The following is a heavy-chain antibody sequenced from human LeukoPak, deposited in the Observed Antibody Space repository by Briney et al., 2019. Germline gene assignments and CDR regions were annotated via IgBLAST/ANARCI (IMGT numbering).Heavy chain of an antibody. V-gene: IGHV3-64*02. CDR1: GFTFNSYA. CDR3: ARRDCSVGTCFLDY. Sequence: GGSLRLSCAASGFTFNSYAMHWVRQAPGKGLEYVSAISSNGGTIYYADSVKDRFTISRDNSKNTMYLQMGSLRAEDMAVYYCARRDCSVGTCFLDYWGQGTLVTVSS. CDR2: ISSNGGTI. D-gene: IGHD2-15*01. J-gene: IGHJ4*02.